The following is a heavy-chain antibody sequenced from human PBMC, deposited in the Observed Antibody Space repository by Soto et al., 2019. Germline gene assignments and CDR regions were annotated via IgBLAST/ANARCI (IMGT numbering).Heavy chain of an antibody. CDR1: GFTINHYA. CDR3: AKDSTVTTSLYFYYYGFAV. Sequence: VQLLESGGGLVQPGGSLRLACTASGFTINHYAMSWVRQAPGKGLEWVSAVSGRGGSTKYADSVKGRFIISRDNSYSTMYLQTDSLRGVDTAVYYCAKDSTVTTSLYFYYYGFAVWGQGTTVTVSS. V-gene: IGHV3-23*01. CDR2: VSGRGGST. J-gene: IGHJ6*01. D-gene: IGHD4-17*01.